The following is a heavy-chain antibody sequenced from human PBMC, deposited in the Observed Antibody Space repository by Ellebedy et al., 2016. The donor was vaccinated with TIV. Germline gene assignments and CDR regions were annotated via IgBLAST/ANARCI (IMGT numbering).Heavy chain of an antibody. J-gene: IGHJ6*02. CDR1: GGSISSSSDY. D-gene: IGHD6-6*01. CDR2: LFNSGTT. CDR3: ARLAYSSSSRDYYYGMDV. Sequence: GSLRLSXTVSGGSISSSSDYWGWIRQTPGKGLEWIGSLFNSGTTSYNPSLRSRVTISVGASENQCSLKLSSVTAADTAIYYCARLAYSSSSRDYYYGMDVWGQGTTVTVSS. V-gene: IGHV4-39*01.